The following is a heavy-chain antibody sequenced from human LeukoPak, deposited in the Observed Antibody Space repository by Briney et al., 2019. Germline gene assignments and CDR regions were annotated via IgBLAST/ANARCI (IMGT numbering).Heavy chain of an antibody. V-gene: IGHV1-2*02. CDR3: AGHPGSGFQPP. J-gene: IGHJ5*02. Sequence: ASVKVSCTAVGYTFIAYHLHWARQAPGQGLEWMGWINPSSGETKYAQKFQGRVALTRDTSINTAHMEMSSLGSDDTGAYYCAGHPGSGFQPPWGQGTQVTV. D-gene: IGHD6-19*01. CDR2: INPSSGET. CDR1: GYTFIAYH.